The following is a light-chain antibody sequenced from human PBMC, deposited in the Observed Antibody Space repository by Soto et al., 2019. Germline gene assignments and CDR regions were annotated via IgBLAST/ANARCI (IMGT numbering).Light chain of an antibody. V-gene: IGKV3-15*01. CDR1: QSVSTN. J-gene: IGKJ3*01. CDR2: GAS. Sequence: EIVMTQSPATLSVSPGERATLSCRASQSVSTNLARYQQKPGQAPRLLIYGASTRATGIPARITGSGSGTEFTLTFSSLQSEDFAVYYCQQYNNWPFTFGPGTKVDIK. CDR3: QQYNNWPFT.